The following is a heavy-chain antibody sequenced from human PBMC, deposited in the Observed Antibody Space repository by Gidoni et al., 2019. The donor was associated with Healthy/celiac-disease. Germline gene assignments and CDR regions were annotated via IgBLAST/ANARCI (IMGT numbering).Heavy chain of an antibody. CDR3: AKALSGTVTSFDI. Sequence: EVQLLESGGGLVQPGGSLRLSCAASGFTFSSYAMGWVRQAPGKGLEWVSAISGSGGSTYYADSVKGRFTISRDNSKNTLYLQMNSLRAEDTAVYYCAKALSGTVTSFDIWGQGTMVTVSS. D-gene: IGHD4-17*01. V-gene: IGHV3-23*01. CDR2: ISGSGGST. J-gene: IGHJ3*02. CDR1: GFTFSSYA.